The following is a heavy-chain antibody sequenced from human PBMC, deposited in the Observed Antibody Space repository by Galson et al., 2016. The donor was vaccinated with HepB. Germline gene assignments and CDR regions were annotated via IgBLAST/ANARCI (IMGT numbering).Heavy chain of an antibody. D-gene: IGHD6-19*01. J-gene: IGHJ4*02. Sequence: ETLSLTCTVSGGSVSSSSYYWGWIRQPPGKGLEWIGSSYYSGSTYYNPSLKSRVTISVDMSKNQFYLKVSSVTAADTAVYYCARLSAPAGNYWGPGTLVTVSS. CDR2: SYYSGST. CDR3: ARLSAPAGNY. V-gene: IGHV4-39*01. CDR1: GGSVSSSSYY.